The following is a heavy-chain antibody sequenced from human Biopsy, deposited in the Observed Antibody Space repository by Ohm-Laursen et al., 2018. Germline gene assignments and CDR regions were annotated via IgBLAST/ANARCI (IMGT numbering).Heavy chain of an antibody. V-gene: IGHV4-39*01. CDR1: GGSISSRNHY. J-gene: IGHJ4*02. Sequence: TLSLTGSVSGGSISSRNHYWGWLRQPPGKGLEWIGHVYYSGSTFYNSSLESRVTVSVDTSKNQFHLRLTSMSASDKAVYYCARHPLDDFWSGAHYYFDYWGLGTLVTVSS. D-gene: IGHD3-3*01. CDR2: VYYSGST. CDR3: ARHPLDDFWSGAHYYFDY.